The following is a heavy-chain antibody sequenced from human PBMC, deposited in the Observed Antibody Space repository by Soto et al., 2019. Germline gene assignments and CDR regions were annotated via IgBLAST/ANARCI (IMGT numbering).Heavy chain of an antibody. CDR3: TRVRDSNDY. CDR1: GFTFSSYE. Sequence: GGSLRRSCVGSGFTFSSYEMNWVRQAPGKGLEWVSNIRSSGRSINYADSVKGRFTISRDNAKNSLYLQMNSLRAEDTAVYYCTRVRDSNDYWGQGTLVTVSS. D-gene: IGHD3-22*01. V-gene: IGHV3-48*03. CDR2: IRSSGRSI. J-gene: IGHJ4*02.